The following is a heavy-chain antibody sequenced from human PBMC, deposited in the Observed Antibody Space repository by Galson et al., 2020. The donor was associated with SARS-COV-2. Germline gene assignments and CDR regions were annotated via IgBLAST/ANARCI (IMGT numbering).Heavy chain of an antibody. CDR1: GGTFSSYA. CDR2: IIPVFGTA. J-gene: IGHJ4*02. CDR3: ATRGIVGATVHY. D-gene: IGHD1-26*01. Sequence: KISCKASGGTFSSYAISWVRPAPGQGLEWMGGIIPVFGTANYAQKFQGRVTITADESTSTAYMDLSSLRSEDTAVYSCATRGIVGATVHYGGQGTLVTVSS. V-gene: IGHV1-69*01.